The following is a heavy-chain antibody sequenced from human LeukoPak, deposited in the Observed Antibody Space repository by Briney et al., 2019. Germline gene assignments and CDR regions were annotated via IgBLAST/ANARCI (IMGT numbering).Heavy chain of an antibody. J-gene: IGHJ4*02. D-gene: IGHD7-27*01. CDR2: INGDWILT. Sequence: GVSLRLSCAASEFAFSNYWMHWVRQAPGWGRMWVSRINGDWILTNYAVSVKVRLTISRDNAKNTLYLQMNSLRAEDTAVYYCARDFDWGSGHWGQGTLVTVSS. V-gene: IGHV3-74*01. CDR3: ARDFDWGSGH. CDR1: EFAFSNYW.